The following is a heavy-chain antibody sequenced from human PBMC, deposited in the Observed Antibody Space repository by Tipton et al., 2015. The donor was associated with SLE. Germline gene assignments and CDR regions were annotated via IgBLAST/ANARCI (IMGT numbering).Heavy chain of an antibody. V-gene: IGHV4-34*01. Sequence: TLSLTCAVYGGSFSGYYWSWIRQPPGKGLEWIGEINHSGSTNYNPSLKSRVTISVDTSKNQFSLKLSSVTAADTAVYYCAREATVTPGAFDIWGQGTMVTVSS. CDR1: GGSFSGYY. CDR2: INHSGST. D-gene: IGHD4-11*01. J-gene: IGHJ3*02. CDR3: AREATVTPGAFDI.